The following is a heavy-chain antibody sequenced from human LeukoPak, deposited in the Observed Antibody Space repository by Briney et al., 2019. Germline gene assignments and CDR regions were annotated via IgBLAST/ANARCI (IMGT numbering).Heavy chain of an antibody. D-gene: IGHD1-7*01. CDR2: IYYSGST. Sequence: SSETLSLTCTVSGGSISSYYWSWIREPPGKGLEWIGYIYYSGSTNYNPSLKSRVTISVDTSKNQFSLKLSSVTAADTAVYYCAGHPNLNYGMDVWGQGTTVTVSS. V-gene: IGHV4-59*08. CDR1: GGSISSYY. CDR3: AGHPNLNYGMDV. J-gene: IGHJ6*02.